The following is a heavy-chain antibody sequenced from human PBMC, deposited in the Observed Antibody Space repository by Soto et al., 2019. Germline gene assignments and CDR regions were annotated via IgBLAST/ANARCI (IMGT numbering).Heavy chain of an antibody. D-gene: IGHD3-22*01. CDR1: GGSISSYY. V-gene: IGHV4-59*08. Sequence: SETLSLTCTVSGGSISSYYWSWIRQPPGKGLEWIGYIYYSGSTSYNPSLKSRVTISVDTSKNQFSLKLSSVTAADTAVYYCARSEYYDSSGYSFLDYWGQGTLVTVSS. CDR3: ARSEYYDSSGYSFLDY. J-gene: IGHJ4*02. CDR2: IYYSGST.